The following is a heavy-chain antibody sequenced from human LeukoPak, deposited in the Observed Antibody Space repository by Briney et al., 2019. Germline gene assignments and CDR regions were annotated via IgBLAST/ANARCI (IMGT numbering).Heavy chain of an antibody. CDR3: ARLLRYSTSGHWFDP. V-gene: IGHV4-59*08. Sequence: PSETLSLTCTVYGGSISSYYWSWIRQPPGKGLEWIGFIYYSGSTNYNPSLNSRVTISVDTSKNQFSLKLSSVPAADTAVYYCARLLRYSTSGHWFDPWGQGTLVTVSS. J-gene: IGHJ5*02. CDR2: IYYSGST. D-gene: IGHD3-9*01. CDR1: GGSISSYY.